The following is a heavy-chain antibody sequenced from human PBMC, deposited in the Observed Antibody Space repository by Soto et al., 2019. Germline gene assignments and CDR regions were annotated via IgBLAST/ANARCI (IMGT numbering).Heavy chain of an antibody. D-gene: IGHD3-9*01. V-gene: IGHV4-59*01. Sequence: QVQLQESGPGLVKPSETLSLTCTVSGGSISSYYWSWIRQPPGKGLEWIGYIYYSGSTNYNPSLKSRVTISVDTSKNQFSLKLSSVTAADTAVYYCARGGHYYDILTGYRHANWYFDLWGRGTLVTVSS. CDR3: ARGGHYYDILTGYRHANWYFDL. J-gene: IGHJ2*01. CDR2: IYYSGST. CDR1: GGSISSYY.